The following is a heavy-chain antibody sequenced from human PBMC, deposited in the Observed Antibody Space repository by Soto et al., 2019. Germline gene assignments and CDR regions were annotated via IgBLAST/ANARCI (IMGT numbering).Heavy chain of an antibody. CDR2: ISGSGGST. CDR3: ARDHDAFDI. Sequence: PGGSLRLSCGASGFTFSSYAMSWVRQAPGKGLEWVSAISGSGGSTHYADSVKGRFTISRDKSKNTLYLQMNSLRAEDTAVYYCARDHDAFDIWGQGTMVTVSS. CDR1: GFTFSSYA. V-gene: IGHV3-23*01. J-gene: IGHJ3*02.